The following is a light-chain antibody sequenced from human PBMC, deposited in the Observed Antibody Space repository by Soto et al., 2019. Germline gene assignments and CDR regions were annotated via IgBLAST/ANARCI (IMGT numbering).Light chain of an antibody. CDR3: SSYTSSSTLYV. CDR2: EGN. Sequence: QSVLTQPASVSGSPGQSITISCTGTSSDVGSYNLVSWYQQHPGKAPKLIIFEGNKRPSGISDRFSGSKSGNTASLTISGLQAEDEADYYCSSYTSSSTLYVFGTGTKVTVL. J-gene: IGLJ1*01. CDR1: SSDVGSYNL. V-gene: IGLV2-14*02.